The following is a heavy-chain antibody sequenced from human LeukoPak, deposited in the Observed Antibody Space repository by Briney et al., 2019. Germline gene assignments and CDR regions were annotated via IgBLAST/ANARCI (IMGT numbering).Heavy chain of an antibody. D-gene: IGHD6-19*01. Sequence: PSETLSLTCTVSGGSISSDYWTWIRQPPGKGLEWIGYIYYTGATSYNPSLKSRVTISVDTSKKQFSLKLTSVTAADTTVYYCARYGGSGWVIDNWGQGTLVTASS. CDR1: GGSISSDY. CDR2: IYYTGAT. CDR3: ARYGGSGWVIDN. J-gene: IGHJ4*02. V-gene: IGHV4-59*08.